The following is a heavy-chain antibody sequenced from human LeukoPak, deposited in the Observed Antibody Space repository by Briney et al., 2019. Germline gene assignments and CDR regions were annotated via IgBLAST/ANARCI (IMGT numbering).Heavy chain of an antibody. D-gene: IGHD3-10*01. CDR1: GFTFSSYW. CDR3: AKKYGSGFYYYYAMDV. CDR2: ISGSGGST. V-gene: IGHV3-23*01. Sequence: PGGSLRLSCAASGFTFSSYWMSWVRQAPGKGLEWVSGISGSGGSTYYADSVKGRFTISRDNSKNTLYLQMNSLRAEVTAAYFCAKKYGSGFYYYYAMDVWGQGTTVTVSS. J-gene: IGHJ6*02.